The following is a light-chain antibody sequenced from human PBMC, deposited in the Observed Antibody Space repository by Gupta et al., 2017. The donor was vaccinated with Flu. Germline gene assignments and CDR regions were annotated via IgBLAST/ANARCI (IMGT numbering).Light chain of an antibody. CDR1: TSDVGNFNL. CDR2: ESY. V-gene: IGLV2-23*01. CDR3: YSYEGNESGI. Sequence: SALTQPASVSGSPGQSITISCTGTTSDVGNFNLVSWYQLHPGKAPKLVICESYQRPSGVSGRFSDSKSGSTASLTISGLQPEDEAEDDCYSYEGNESGIFGVGTQLTVL. J-gene: IGLJ2*01.